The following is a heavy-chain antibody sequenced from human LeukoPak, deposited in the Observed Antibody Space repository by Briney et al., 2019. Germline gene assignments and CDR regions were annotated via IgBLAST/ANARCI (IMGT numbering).Heavy chain of an antibody. J-gene: IGHJ4*02. CDR3: ARGDIVASFDY. CDR1: GGSISGSNW. V-gene: IGHV4-4*02. Sequence: SETLSLTCAVSGGSISGSNWWSWVRQSPGKGLEWIGEIYHSGSTNYNPSLKSRITISVDKSKNLFSLKLSSVTAADTAVYYCARGDIVASFDYWGQGTLVTVSS. CDR2: IYHSGST. D-gene: IGHD5-12*01.